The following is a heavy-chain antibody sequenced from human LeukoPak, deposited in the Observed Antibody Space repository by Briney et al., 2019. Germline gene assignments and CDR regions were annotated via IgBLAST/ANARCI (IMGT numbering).Heavy chain of an antibody. CDR2: INHSGST. V-gene: IGHV4-34*01. D-gene: IGHD6-6*01. CDR3: ARWSGSVTARNYYYYMDV. Sequence: PSETLSLTCAVYGGSFSGYYWSWIRRPPGKGLEWIGEINHSGSTNYNPSLKSRVTISVDTSKNQFSLKLSSVTAADTAVYYCARWSGSVTARNYYYYMDVWGEGTTVTVSS. J-gene: IGHJ6*03. CDR1: GGSFSGYY.